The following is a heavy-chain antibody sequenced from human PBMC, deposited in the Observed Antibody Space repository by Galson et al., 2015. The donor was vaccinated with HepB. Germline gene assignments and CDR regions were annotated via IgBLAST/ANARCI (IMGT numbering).Heavy chain of an antibody. CDR1: EFTFDDYT. V-gene: IGHV3-43*01. J-gene: IGHJ6*03. CDR2: ISWDGGST. CDR3: AKNAIIAAAGDYYYYYMDV. D-gene: IGHD6-13*01. Sequence: SLRLSCAASEFTFDDYTMHWVRQAPGKGLEWVSLISWDGGSTYYADSVKGRFTISRDNSRNSLFLQMNSLRTEDTALYYCAKNAIIAAAGDYYYYYMDVWGQGTTVTVSS.